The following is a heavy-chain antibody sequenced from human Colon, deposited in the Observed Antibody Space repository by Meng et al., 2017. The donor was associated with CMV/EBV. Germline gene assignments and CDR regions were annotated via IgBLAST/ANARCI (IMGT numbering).Heavy chain of an antibody. D-gene: IGHD3-22*01. CDR3: ARYYYDGSGFYWGHFDY. CDR1: GGSIRSYY. J-gene: IGHJ4*02. CDR2: IHNSGST. Sequence: SETLSLTCSVSGGSIRSYYWSWIRQPPGKGLEWIGNIHNSGSTSYNPSLKSRVTISSDMSDNQFSLRLTSVTAADTAVYYCARYYYDGSGFYWGHFDYWGPGILVTVSS. V-gene: IGHV4-59*01.